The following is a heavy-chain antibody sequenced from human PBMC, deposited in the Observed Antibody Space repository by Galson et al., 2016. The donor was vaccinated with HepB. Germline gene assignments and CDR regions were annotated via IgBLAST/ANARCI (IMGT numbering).Heavy chain of an antibody. V-gene: IGHV3-13*01. D-gene: IGHD4/OR15-4a*01. CDR3: ARGKSLLTMPWNYGLDV. CDR2: IETAGDT. CDR1: GFTFSIHD. J-gene: IGHJ6*04. Sequence: SLRLSCAASGFTFSIHDMHWVRQAPGKGLEWVSAIETAGDTYYADSVRGRFTISRENAKNSLYLQRNSLRAGDKAVYYCARGKSLLTMPWNYGLDVWGKGTTVSVSS.